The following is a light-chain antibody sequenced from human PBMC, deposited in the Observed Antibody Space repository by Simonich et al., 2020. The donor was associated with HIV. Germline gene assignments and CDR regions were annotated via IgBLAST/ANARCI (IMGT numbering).Light chain of an antibody. J-gene: IGKJ3*01. V-gene: IGKV3-15*01. CDR2: GAS. CDR1: QCVSSN. CDR3: QQYNNWPPGDP. Sequence: EIVVTQSPATLSVAPGQRATLSCRASQCVSSNLAWFQPKPGQAPRILIYGASTGATGIPARFSGSGSGTEFTLTISSMQSEDFAVYYCQQYNNWPPGDPFGPGTKVDIK.